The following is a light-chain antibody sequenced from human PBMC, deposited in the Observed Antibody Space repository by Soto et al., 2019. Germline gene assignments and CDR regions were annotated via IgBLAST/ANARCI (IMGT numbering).Light chain of an antibody. CDR3: QHHSGYSPA. J-gene: IGKJ3*01. CDR1: QSISTW. V-gene: IGKV1-5*01. CDR2: HAS. Sequence: DIQLTQSPSTLSASVGDRVTITCRASQSISTWLAWYQQKPGKDPNLLIYHASTLESGVPSRFSGSGSGTEFSLIISSRQPDDFATYYCQHHSGYSPAFGPGTKVDIK.